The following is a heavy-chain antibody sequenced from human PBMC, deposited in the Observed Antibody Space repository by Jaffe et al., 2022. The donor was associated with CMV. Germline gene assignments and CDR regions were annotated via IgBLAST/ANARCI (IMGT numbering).Heavy chain of an antibody. CDR2: ISGGGGTNT. Sequence: EVQLVESGGDLVQPGGSLRLSCVASGFTFSSYAMNWVRQAPGKGLEWVSTISGGGGTNTYYAGSVKGRFTISRDNSKSTLYLQMNSLSAEDTAIYYCAKGGALYGGKSRGGCDYWGQGTLVTVSS. CDR1: GFTFSSYA. J-gene: IGHJ4*02. D-gene: IGHD2-15*01. CDR3: AKGGALYGGKSRGGCDY. V-gene: IGHV3-23*04.